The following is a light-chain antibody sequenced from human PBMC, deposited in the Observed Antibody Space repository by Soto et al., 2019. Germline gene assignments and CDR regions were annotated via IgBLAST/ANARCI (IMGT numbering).Light chain of an antibody. Sequence: DIQMTQSPSTLSASVGDRVTITCRASQSISSWLAWYQRKPGKAPKLLIYAASTLENGVPTRFSGTGSETEFTLTVSSLQPDDSATYYCQQYNDYITFGQGTRLE. CDR2: AAS. CDR3: QQYNDYIT. V-gene: IGKV1-5*01. CDR1: QSISSW. J-gene: IGKJ5*01.